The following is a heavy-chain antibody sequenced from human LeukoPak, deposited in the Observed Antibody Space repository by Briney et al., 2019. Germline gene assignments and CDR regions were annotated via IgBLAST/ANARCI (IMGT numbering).Heavy chain of an antibody. CDR3: TGNYCGSGSDVDFDY. Sequence: GESLSLSCAAPGFTFSSYRMNWVRQAPGKGLERVSNIKQDGSENYYVSSVNGPFTNSRDNAKISQYLQMDSLKPEDAAVYYWTGNYCGSGSDVDFDYWGQGTLVTVSS. J-gene: IGHJ4*02. CDR1: GFTFSSYR. V-gene: IGHV3-7*03. D-gene: IGHD3-10*01. CDR2: IKQDGSEN.